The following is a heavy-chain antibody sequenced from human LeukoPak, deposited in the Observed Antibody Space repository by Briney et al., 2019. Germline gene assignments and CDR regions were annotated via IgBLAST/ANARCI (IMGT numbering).Heavy chain of an antibody. J-gene: IGHJ4*02. Sequence: GGSLTLSCAASGFTFSSFGMHWVRQAPGKGLEWVAVIWYDASNKYYADSVKGRFTISRDNSKNTLYLQMNSLRAEDTAVYYCARDSQLGIFGLEYYFDYWGQGTLVTVSS. CDR2: IWYDASNK. D-gene: IGHD3/OR15-3a*01. CDR1: GFTFSSFG. CDR3: ARDSQLGIFGLEYYFDY. V-gene: IGHV3-33*01.